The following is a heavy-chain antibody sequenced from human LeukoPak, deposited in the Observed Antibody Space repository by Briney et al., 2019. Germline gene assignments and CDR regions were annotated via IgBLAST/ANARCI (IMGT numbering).Heavy chain of an antibody. CDR2: IYYSGST. D-gene: IGHD3-10*01. J-gene: IGHJ4*02. V-gene: IGHV4-59*12. CDR1: GGSISSYY. CDR3: ARERRYSYGSGTYDY. Sequence: SETLSLTCSVSGGSISSYYWSWIRQPPGKGLEWIGYIYYSGSTNYNPSLKSRVTMSVDTSKNQFSLRLSSVTAADTAVYYCARERRYSYGSGTYDYWGQGTLVTVSS.